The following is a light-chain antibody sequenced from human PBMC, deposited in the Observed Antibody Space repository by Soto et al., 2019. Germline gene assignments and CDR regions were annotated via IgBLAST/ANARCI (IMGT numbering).Light chain of an antibody. CDR3: CSYAGSYTRWV. J-gene: IGLJ3*02. Sequence: QSVLTQPPSVSGSPGQSVTISCTGTSSDVGGYNYVSWHQQHPGKAPKVMIYDVSKRPSGVPDRFSGSKSGNTASLTISGLQAEDEADYYCCSYAGSYTRWVFGGGTQLTVL. V-gene: IGLV2-11*01. CDR2: DVS. CDR1: SSDVGGYNY.